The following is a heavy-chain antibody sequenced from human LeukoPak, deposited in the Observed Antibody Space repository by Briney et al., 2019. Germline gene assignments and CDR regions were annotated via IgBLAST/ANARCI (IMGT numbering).Heavy chain of an antibody. D-gene: IGHD5-12*01. Sequence: SETLSLTCTVSGGSISSSSYYWGWIRQSPGKGLEWIGSIYDSGSTYYNPSLKSRVTISVDTSKNQFSLKLSSVTAADTAVYYCARQWLRFSYYYMDVWGKGTTVTISS. CDR2: IYDSGST. CDR1: GGSISSSSYY. V-gene: IGHV4-39*01. J-gene: IGHJ6*03. CDR3: ARQWLRFSYYYMDV.